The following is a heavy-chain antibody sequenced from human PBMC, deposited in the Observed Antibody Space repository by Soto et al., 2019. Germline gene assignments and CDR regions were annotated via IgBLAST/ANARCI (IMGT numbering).Heavy chain of an antibody. CDR1: GFTFSSYT. CDR3: ARGYGSADY. V-gene: IGHV3-21*01. J-gene: IGHJ4*02. CDR2: ISSGSNYI. D-gene: IGHD5-18*01. Sequence: EVQLVESGGDLVKPGGSLRLSCAASGFTFSSYTMNWVRQAPDKGLEWVSSISSGSNYIYYADSVKGRFTISRDNAKNSLYLQMNSLRAEDTAVYYCARGYGSADYWGQGTLVTVSS.